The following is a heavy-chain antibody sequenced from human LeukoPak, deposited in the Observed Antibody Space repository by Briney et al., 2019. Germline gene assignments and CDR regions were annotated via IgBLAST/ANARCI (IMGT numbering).Heavy chain of an antibody. J-gene: IGHJ5*02. D-gene: IGHD4-17*01. CDR3: ARDLARGDGDYVLYH. Sequence: ASLKVSCEASGYTFTGFYIHWVRQAPGQGLGWMGWISPKNGGTNYAQKFEARVTMTRDTSISTAYMDLSRLTTDDTAVYYCARDLARGDGDYVLYHWGQGTPVTVSP. CDR1: GYTFTGFY. CDR2: ISPKNGGT. V-gene: IGHV1-2*02.